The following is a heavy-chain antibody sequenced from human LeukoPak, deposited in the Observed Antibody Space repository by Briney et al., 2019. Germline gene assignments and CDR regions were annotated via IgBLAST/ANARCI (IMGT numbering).Heavy chain of an antibody. CDR1: GFTFSSYE. J-gene: IGHJ4*02. Sequence: SLRLSCAASGFTFSSYEMNWVRQAPGKGLEWVSYISSSGSTIYYTDSVKGRFTISRDNAKNSLYLQMNSLRAEDTAVYYCARDLGDITMVRGDADYWGQGTLVTVSS. CDR3: ARDLGDITMVRGDADY. V-gene: IGHV3-48*03. CDR2: ISSSGSTI. D-gene: IGHD3-10*01.